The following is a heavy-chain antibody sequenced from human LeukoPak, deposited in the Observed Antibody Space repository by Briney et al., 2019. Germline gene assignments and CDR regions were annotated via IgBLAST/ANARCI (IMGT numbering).Heavy chain of an antibody. D-gene: IGHD3-10*01. CDR3: AKDITMVRGVTYHDAFDI. V-gene: IGHV3-23*01. Sequence: GGSLRLSCAASGFTFSSYAISWVRQAPGKGLEWVSAISGSGGSTYYADSVKGRFTISRDNSKNTLCLQMNSLRAEDTAVYYCAKDITMVRGVTYHDAFDIWGQGTMVTVSS. CDR2: ISGSGGST. CDR1: GFTFSSYA. J-gene: IGHJ3*02.